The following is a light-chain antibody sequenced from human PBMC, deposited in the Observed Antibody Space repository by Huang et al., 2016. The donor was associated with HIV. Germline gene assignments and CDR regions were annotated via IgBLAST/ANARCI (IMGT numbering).Light chain of an antibody. CDR3: HQYGSSKAT. CDR1: QSVDSGY. J-gene: IGKJ1*01. V-gene: IGKV3-20*01. CDR2: GTA. Sequence: VLTQSPGSVSVSLGDRVTVSCRASQSVDSGYLAWYQQKAGQSPRRLVYGTASRAAGIPRRCSGSGSGTEFTLTISRLEPEDFGVYYCHQYGSSKATFGQGTKVDI.